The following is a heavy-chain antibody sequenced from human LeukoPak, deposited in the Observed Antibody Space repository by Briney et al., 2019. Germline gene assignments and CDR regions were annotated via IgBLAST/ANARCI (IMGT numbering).Heavy chain of an antibody. Sequence: GGSLRLSCAASGFTFNSHWMNWVRQAPGKGLEWVANIKQDGSEDYYMDSVKGRFTISRDNAKNSLYLQMNSLRAEDTAVYYCAPIAAASEVSDYWGQGTLVTVSS. CDR3: APIAAASEVSDY. CDR2: IKQDGSED. J-gene: IGHJ4*02. V-gene: IGHV3-7*03. CDR1: GFTFNSHW. D-gene: IGHD6-13*01.